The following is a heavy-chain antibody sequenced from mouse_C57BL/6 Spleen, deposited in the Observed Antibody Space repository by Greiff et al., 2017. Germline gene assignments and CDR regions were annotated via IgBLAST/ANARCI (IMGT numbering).Heavy chain of an antibody. CDR1: GFTFSSYG. D-gene: IGHD2-5*01. Sequence: EVNVVESGGDLVKPGGSLKLSCAASGFTFSSYGMSWVRQTPDKRLEWVATISSGGSYTYYPDSVQGRFTISRDHAKNTLYLQMSSLKSEDTAMYYCASLYSKGGYYFDYWGQGTTLTVSS. CDR2: ISSGGSYT. J-gene: IGHJ2*01. CDR3: ASLYSKGGYYFDY. V-gene: IGHV5-6*01.